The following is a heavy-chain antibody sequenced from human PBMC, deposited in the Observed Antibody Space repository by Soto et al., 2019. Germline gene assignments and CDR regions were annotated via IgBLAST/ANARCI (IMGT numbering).Heavy chain of an antibody. CDR3: ARGGRGYSGYVNGYYFDY. J-gene: IGHJ4*02. V-gene: IGHV3-21*01. CDR2: ISSSSSYI. CDR1: GFTFSSYS. D-gene: IGHD5-12*01. Sequence: EVQLVESGGGLAKPGGSLRLSCAASGFTFSSYSMNWVRQAPGKGLEWVSSISSSSSYIYYADSVKGRFTISRDNAKNSLYLQMNSLRAEDTAVYYCARGGRGYSGYVNGYYFDYWGQGTLVTVSS.